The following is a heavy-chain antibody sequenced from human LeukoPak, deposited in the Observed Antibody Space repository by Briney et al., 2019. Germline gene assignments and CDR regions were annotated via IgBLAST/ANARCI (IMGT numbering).Heavy chain of an antibody. Sequence: GRSLRLSCAASGFTFSSYGMHWVRQAPGKGLEWVAVISYDGSNKYYADSVKGRFTISRDNSKNTLYLQMNSLRAEDTAVYCCAKEGGWGQGTLVTVSS. D-gene: IGHD3-16*01. J-gene: IGHJ4*02. V-gene: IGHV3-30*18. CDR2: ISYDGSNK. CDR1: GFTFSSYG. CDR3: AKEGG.